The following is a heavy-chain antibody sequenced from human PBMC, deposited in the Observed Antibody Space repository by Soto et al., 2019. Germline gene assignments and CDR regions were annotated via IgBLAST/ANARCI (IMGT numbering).Heavy chain of an antibody. D-gene: IGHD3-3*01. V-gene: IGHV4-34*01. CDR1: GGSFSGYY. J-gene: IGHJ4*02. CDR3: ARGRIFGVVILPPDY. Sequence: SETLSLTCAGYGGSFSGYYWSWIRQPPGKGLGWIGEINHSGSTNYNPSLKSRVTISVDTSKNQFSLKLSSVTAADTAVYYCARGRIFGVVILPPDYWGQGTLVTVSS. CDR2: INHSGST.